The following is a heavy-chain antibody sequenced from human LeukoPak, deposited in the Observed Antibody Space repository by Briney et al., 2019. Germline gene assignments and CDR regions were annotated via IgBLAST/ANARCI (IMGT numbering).Heavy chain of an antibody. J-gene: IGHJ5*02. D-gene: IGHD2-21*02. CDR3: ARIVVVTAILNWFDP. Sequence: AGGSLRLSCAASGFTVSSNYMSWVRQAPGKGLERVSVIYSGGSTYYADSVKGRFTISRDNSKNTLYLQMNSLRAEDTAVYYCARIVVVTAILNWFDPWGQGTLVTVSS. V-gene: IGHV3-53*01. CDR1: GFTVSSNY. CDR2: IYSGGST.